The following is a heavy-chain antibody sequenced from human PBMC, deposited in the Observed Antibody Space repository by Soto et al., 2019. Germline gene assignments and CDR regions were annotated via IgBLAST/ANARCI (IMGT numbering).Heavy chain of an antibody. V-gene: IGHV4-34*01. D-gene: IGHD3-10*01. J-gene: IGHJ4*02. CDR3: AREAHYYGSGSYQAFSDY. CDR2: INHSGST. CDR1: GGSFSGYY. Sequence: QVQLQQWGAGLLKPSETLSLTCAVYGGSFSGYYWSWIRQPPGKGLEWIGEINHSGSTNYNPSLKTRVTISVDTSKTQFSLKLSSVTAADTAVYYCAREAHYYGSGSYQAFSDYWGQGTLVTVSS.